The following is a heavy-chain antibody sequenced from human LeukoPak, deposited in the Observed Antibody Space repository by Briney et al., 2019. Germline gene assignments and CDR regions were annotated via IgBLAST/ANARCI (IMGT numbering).Heavy chain of an antibody. V-gene: IGHV3-21*01. CDR2: ISSSSSYI. CDR1: GFTCSSYS. CDR3: ARESTTGLRDYFDY. D-gene: IGHD4-17*01. Sequence: GGSLRLSCAASGFTCSSYSMNWVRQAPGKGLEWVSSISSSSSYIYYADSVKGRFTISRDNAKNSLYLQMNSLRAEDTAVYYCARESTTGLRDYFDYWGQGTLVTVSS. J-gene: IGHJ4*02.